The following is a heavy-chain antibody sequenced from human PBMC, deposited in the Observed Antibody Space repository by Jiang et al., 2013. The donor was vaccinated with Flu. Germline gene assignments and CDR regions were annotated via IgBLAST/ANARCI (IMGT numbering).Heavy chain of an antibody. CDR1: GFSFSTYG. Sequence: GVVQPGRSLRISCVASGFSFSTYGMHWVRQAPGKGLEWVAVISFDGTNDYYAGSVKGRFAISRDNSKNTLYLQMKSLRAEDTAVYYCAKDQTLYCDGDCALYDYWGQGTLVTVSS. CDR3: AKDQTLYCDGDCALYDY. J-gene: IGHJ4*02. V-gene: IGHV3-30*18. CDR2: ISFDGTND. D-gene: IGHD2-21*02.